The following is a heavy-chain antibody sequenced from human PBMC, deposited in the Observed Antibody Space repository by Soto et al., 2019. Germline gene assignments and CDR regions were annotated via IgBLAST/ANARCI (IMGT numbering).Heavy chain of an antibody. V-gene: IGHV3-33*01. CDR2: ISYDGRNK. J-gene: IGHJ6*02. Sequence: GGSLRLSCAAAEFTFSNFGMHWVRQAPGKGLEWVAVISYDGRNKFYADSVKGRFTISRDNSRNTLYLQMSGLRGDDTAVYYCARGGQYYGSGSYHNYYYVMDVWGQGTAVTVSS. CDR1: EFTFSNFG. D-gene: IGHD3-10*01. CDR3: ARGGQYYGSGSYHNYYYVMDV.